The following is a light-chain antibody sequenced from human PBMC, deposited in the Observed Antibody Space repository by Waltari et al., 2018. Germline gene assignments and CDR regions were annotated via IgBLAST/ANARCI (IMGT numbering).Light chain of an antibody. CDR2: VGTGGMVG. V-gene: IGLV9-49*01. J-gene: IGLJ1*01. CDR1: SGYSNYK. CDR3: GADHGSGSNFVYV. Sequence: QPVLTQPPSASASLGASVTLTCTLSSGYSNYKVDWYQQRPGKGPRFGMRVGTGGMVGSKGDGIPDGFSVLGSGLNRYLTIKNIQEEDESDYHCGADHGSGSNFVYVFGTGTKVTVL.